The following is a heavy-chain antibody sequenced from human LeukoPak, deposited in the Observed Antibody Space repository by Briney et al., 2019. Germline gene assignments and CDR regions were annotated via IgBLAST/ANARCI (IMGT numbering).Heavy chain of an antibody. J-gene: IGHJ5*02. D-gene: IGHD2-2*01. Sequence: SETLSLTCTVSGGSISSGDYYWSWIRQPPGKGLEWIGYIYYSGSTNYNPSLKSRVTISVDTSKNQFSLKLSSVTAADTAVYYCARVNPVDNWFDPWGQGTLVTVSS. V-gene: IGHV4-61*08. CDR3: ARVNPVDNWFDP. CDR2: IYYSGST. CDR1: GGSISSGDYY.